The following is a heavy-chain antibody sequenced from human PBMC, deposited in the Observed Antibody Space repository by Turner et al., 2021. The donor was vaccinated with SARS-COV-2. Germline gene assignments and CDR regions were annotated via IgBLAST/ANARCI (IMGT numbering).Heavy chain of an antibody. Sequence: QVQLVESGGGVVQPGRSLRLSCAASGFTFSSYGMHWVRQAPGKGLEWVAVRSYDGSNKYYADSVKGRFTISRDNSKNTLYLQMNSLRAEDTAVYYCAKDLGQLDWFDPWGQGTLVTVSS. CDR3: AKDLGQLDWFDP. J-gene: IGHJ5*02. V-gene: IGHV3-30*18. CDR2: RSYDGSNK. D-gene: IGHD6-13*01. CDR1: GFTFSSYG.